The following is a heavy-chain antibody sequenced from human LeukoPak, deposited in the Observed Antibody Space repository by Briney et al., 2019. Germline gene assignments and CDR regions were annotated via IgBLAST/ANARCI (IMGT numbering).Heavy chain of an antibody. Sequence: SETLSLTCTVSGDSISSTNYYWGWIRQPPGKGLEWIGSIYYSGSTYYNPSGESRLTISVDTSKNAFSLKLSSVTAADTAVYYCATSGWYLLPGVYWGQGTLVTVSS. D-gene: IGHD6-19*01. J-gene: IGHJ4*02. CDR2: IYYSGST. V-gene: IGHV4-39*01. CDR3: ATSGWYLLPGVY. CDR1: GDSISSTNYY.